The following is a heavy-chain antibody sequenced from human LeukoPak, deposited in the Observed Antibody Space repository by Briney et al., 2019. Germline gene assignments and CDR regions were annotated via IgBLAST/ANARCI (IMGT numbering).Heavy chain of an antibody. V-gene: IGHV3-21*01. Sequence: GSLRLSCAASGFTFSSYNMNWVRQAPGKGLEWVSSITSSSSSIYYADSVKGRFTISRDNAKNSLYLQMNSLRAEDTAVYYCADTKRFEYWGQGTLVTVSS. CDR2: ITSSSSSI. J-gene: IGHJ4*02. CDR1: GFTFSSYN. CDR3: ADTKRFEY. D-gene: IGHD5-18*01.